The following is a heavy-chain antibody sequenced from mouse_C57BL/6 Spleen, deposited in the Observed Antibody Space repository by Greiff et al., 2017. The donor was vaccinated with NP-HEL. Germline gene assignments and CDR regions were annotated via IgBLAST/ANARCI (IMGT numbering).Heavy chain of an antibody. J-gene: IGHJ1*03. CDR2: ISSGSSTI. Sequence: EVKLMESGGGLVKPGGSLKLSCAASGFTFSDYGMHWVRQAPEKGLEWVAYISSGSSTIYYADTVKGRFTISRDNAKNTLFLQMTSLRSEDTAMYYCAGAGGSSFYWYFDVWGTGTTVTVSS. CDR3: AGAGGSSFYWYFDV. CDR1: GFTFSDYG. V-gene: IGHV5-17*01. D-gene: IGHD1-1*01.